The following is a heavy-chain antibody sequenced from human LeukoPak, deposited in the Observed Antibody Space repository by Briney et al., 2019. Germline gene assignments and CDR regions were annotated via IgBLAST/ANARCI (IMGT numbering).Heavy chain of an antibody. D-gene: IGHD3-10*01. CDR3: AKDRGLYGSGSYGMDV. CDR1: GGSISNYY. Sequence: SETLSLTCTVSGGSISNYYWGWIRQPPGKGLEWIGNIYYSGSTYYNPSLKSRVTISVDTSKNQFSLKVSSVTAADTAVYYCAKDRGLYGSGSYGMDVWGQGTTVTVSS. V-gene: IGHV4-39*07. CDR2: IYYSGST. J-gene: IGHJ6*02.